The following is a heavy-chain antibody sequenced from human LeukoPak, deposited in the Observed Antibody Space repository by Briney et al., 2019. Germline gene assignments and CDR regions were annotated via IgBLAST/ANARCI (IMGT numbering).Heavy chain of an antibody. J-gene: IGHJ4*02. CDR3: ARAVISIFDN. V-gene: IGHV3-48*01. D-gene: IGHD3-3*02. CDR1: GFTLGSYT. CDR2: ISSSRSTI. Sequence: GGSLRLSCAASGFTLGSYTMNWVRQAPGKGLEWVSYISSSRSTIQYADSVKGRFTISRDNAENSLYLQMNSLGVEDTAVYYCARAVISIFDNWGQGTLVTVSS.